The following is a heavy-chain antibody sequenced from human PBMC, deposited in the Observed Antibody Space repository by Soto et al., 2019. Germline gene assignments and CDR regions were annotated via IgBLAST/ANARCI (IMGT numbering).Heavy chain of an antibody. CDR1: GASMSNYF. CDR3: ARSGLTFGGVM. CDR2: IHSSGYA. V-gene: IGHV4-59*01. Sequence: QVQLQESGPGLVKPSQTLSLTCTVSGASMSNYFGSWIRQTPGKGLQYIGFIHSSGYADYNSSLKSRVTISVDTSNNQFSLRLSSVTVADTAVYYCARSGLTFGGVMWGQGTLVTVSS. J-gene: IGHJ4*02. D-gene: IGHD3-16*01.